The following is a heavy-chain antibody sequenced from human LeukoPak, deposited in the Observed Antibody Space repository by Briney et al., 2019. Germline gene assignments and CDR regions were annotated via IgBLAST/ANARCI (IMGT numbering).Heavy chain of an antibody. J-gene: IGHJ5*02. CDR3: ARGGFLAQNHFDP. V-gene: IGHV4-59*08. D-gene: IGHD3-3*01. Sequence: SETLSLTCTVSGGSISSYYWSWIRQPPGKGLEWIGYIYYSGSTNYNPSLKSRVTISVDTSKNQFSLKLSSVTAADTAVYYCARGGFLAQNHFDPWGQGTLVTVSS. CDR1: GGSISSYY. CDR2: IYYSGST.